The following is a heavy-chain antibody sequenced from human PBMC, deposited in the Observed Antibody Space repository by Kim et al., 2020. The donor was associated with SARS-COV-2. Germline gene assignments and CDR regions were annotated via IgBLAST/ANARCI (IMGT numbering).Heavy chain of an antibody. V-gene: IGHV3-23*01. CDR1: GFTFSSYA. CDR2: ISGSGGST. CDR3: ATSPSGAVAGTAYYYYGMDV. Sequence: GGSLRLSCAASGFTFSSYAMSWVRQAPGKGLEWVSAISGSGGSTYYADSVKGRFTISRDNSKNTLYLQMNSLRAEDTAVYYCATSPSGAVAGTAYYYYGMDVCGQGTTVTVSS. J-gene: IGHJ6*02. D-gene: IGHD6-19*01.